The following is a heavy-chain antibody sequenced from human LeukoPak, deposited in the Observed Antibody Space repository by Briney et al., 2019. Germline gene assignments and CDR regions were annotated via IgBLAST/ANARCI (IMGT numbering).Heavy chain of an antibody. CDR2: ISSGSSYI. D-gene: IGHD3-10*01. CDR1: GFTFTSYS. J-gene: IGHJ4*02. V-gene: IGHV3-21*01. Sequence: GGSLRLSCAASGFTFTSYSMNCVRQAPGKGLEWVSSISSGSSYIYYADSVKGRFTISRDNAKNSLYLQMNSLRAEDTAVYYCARDHYGSGTGDYWGQGTLVTVSS. CDR3: ARDHYGSGTGDY.